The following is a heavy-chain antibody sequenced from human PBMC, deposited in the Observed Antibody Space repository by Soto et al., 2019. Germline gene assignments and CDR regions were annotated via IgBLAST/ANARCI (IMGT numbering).Heavy chain of an antibody. D-gene: IGHD2-2*01. CDR1: GFSFSADGVG. CDR2: IYWDDDT. CDR3: AHAYGGTSWPNDAFDV. Sequence: QITLKESGPTLVKPTQTLTLTCIFSGFSFSADGVGVGWIRQPPGKALEWLALIYWDDDTRSSPSLKSRLTITKDTSKNQVVLTMTNMDPVDTATYYCAHAYGGTSWPNDAFDVWGQGTVVTVSS. J-gene: IGHJ3*01. V-gene: IGHV2-5*02.